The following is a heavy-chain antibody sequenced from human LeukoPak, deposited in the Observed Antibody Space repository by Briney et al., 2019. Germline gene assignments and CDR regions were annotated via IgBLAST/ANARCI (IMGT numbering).Heavy chain of an antibody. CDR2: IYDSGST. CDR1: GGSIRSSYYY. V-gene: IGHV4-39*01. J-gene: IGHJ5*02. CDR3: ASNSRGPWYDFRSGYLVGGWFDP. D-gene: IGHD3-3*01. Sequence: SETLSLTCTVSGGSIRSSYYYWGWIRQPPGKGLEWIVSIYDSGSTYYNPSLKSRVTISVDTSKNQFSLKLSSVTAADTAVYYCASNSRGPWYDFRSGYLVGGWFDPWGQGTLVTVSS.